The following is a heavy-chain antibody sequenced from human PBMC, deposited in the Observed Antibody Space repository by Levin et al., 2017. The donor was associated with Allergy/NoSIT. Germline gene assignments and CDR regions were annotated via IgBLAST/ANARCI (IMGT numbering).Heavy chain of an antibody. CDR2: IKNEGTTK. Sequence: LSLTCAASGFRFSGHYMHWVRQAPGKGLEWVSHIKNEGTTKRYADFAKGRFTISRDNVNDMLYLQMNSLRVEDTAIYYCVRESNSLDYWSQGTQVTVSS. CDR1: GFRFSGHY. J-gene: IGHJ4*02. CDR3: VRESNSLDY. D-gene: IGHD2-21*01. V-gene: IGHV3-74*01.